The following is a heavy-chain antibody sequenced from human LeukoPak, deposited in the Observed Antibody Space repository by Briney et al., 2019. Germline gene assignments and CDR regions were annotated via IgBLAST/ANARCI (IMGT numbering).Heavy chain of an antibody. CDR2: IYYSGST. V-gene: IGHV4-39*01. Sequence: SETLSLTCTVSGGSISSSSYYWGWIRQPPGKGLEWIGSIYYSGSTYYNPSLKSRVTISVDTSKNQFSLKLSAVTAADTAVYYSAILGGFFDYWGQGTLVTVSS. D-gene: IGHD3-10*01. J-gene: IGHJ4*02. CDR3: AILGGFFDY. CDR1: GGSISSSSYY.